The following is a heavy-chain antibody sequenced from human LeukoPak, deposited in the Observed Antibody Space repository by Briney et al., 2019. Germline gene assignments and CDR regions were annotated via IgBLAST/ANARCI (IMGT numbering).Heavy chain of an antibody. CDR2: IYSSGDT. J-gene: IGHJ3*02. V-gene: IGHV4-4*07. Sequence: PSETLSLTRAVSGASAHTYYWSWIRQTAGKGLEWIGRIYSSGDTKYNPSLQSRVTLSVDTSKKYFSLELTSVTAADTAVYYCAGGILYSGISVPGFDIWGLGTLVTVSS. D-gene: IGHD1-26*01. CDR3: AGGILYSGISVPGFDI. CDR1: GASAHTYY.